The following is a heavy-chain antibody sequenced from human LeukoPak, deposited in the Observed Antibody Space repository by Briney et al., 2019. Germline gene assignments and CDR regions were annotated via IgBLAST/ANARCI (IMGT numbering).Heavy chain of an antibody. CDR2: IYYTGST. D-gene: IGHD6-13*01. CDR1: GFTFSSYG. V-gene: IGHV4-39*01. Sequence: GSLRLSCAASGFTFSSYGMSWVRQPPGKGLEWIGNIYYTGSTYYNPSLKSRVTISGDTSKNQFSLRLSSVTAADTAVYYCARHSAAGEDYWGQGILVTVSS. J-gene: IGHJ4*02. CDR3: ARHSAAGEDY.